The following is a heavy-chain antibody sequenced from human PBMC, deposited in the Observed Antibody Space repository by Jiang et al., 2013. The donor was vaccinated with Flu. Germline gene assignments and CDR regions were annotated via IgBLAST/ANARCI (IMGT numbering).Heavy chain of an antibody. CDR1: GFTFSSHG. Sequence: VQLLESGGGVVQPGGSLRLSCTASGFTFSSHGLHWVRQAPGKGLEWVAFIRYDGSNEYYIDSVKGRFTISRDNSKNTLYLQMNSLRAEDTAVYYCAKDSGTDGYKTAYWGQGTLVTVSS. CDR2: IRYDGSNE. D-gene: IGHD5-24*01. V-gene: IGHV3-30*02. J-gene: IGHJ4*02. CDR3: AKDSGTDGYKTAY.